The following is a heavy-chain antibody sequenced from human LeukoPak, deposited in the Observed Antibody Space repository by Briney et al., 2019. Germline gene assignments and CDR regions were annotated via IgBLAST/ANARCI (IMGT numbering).Heavy chain of an antibody. CDR1: GDSLSINSVT. J-gene: IGHJ5*02. CDR2: TYYRSTWYN. CDR3: ARRLTQYDCFDP. Sequence: QTLSLTCAISGDSLSINSVTRNWIRQSPSRGLEWLGRTYYRSTWYNDYAVSVRGRTTVNPDTSKNQFSLHLNSVTPEDTAVYYCARRLTQYDCFDPWGQGILVTVSS. D-gene: IGHD2-2*01. V-gene: IGHV6-1*01.